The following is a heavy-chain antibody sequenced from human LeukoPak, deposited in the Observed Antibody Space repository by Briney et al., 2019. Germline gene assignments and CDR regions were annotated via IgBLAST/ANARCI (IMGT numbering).Heavy chain of an antibody. CDR1: GFTFSSYA. J-gene: IGHJ4*02. D-gene: IGHD4-17*01. CDR2: ISYDGSNK. CDR3: AKEEGRTRYGDYPNY. Sequence: PGGSLRLSCAASGFTFSSYAMSWVRLAPGKGLEWVAVISYDGSNKYYADSVKGRFTISRDNSKNTLYLQMNSLRAEDTAVYYCAKEEGRTRYGDYPNYWGQGTLVTVSS. V-gene: IGHV3-30*18.